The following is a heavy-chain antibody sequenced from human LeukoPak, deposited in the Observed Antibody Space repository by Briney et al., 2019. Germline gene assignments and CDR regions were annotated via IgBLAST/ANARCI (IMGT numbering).Heavy chain of an antibody. CDR3: AKDKNDYGDYYYMDV. J-gene: IGHJ6*03. V-gene: IGHV3-30*02. CDR2: IWHDGKHK. D-gene: IGHD4-17*01. Sequence: GGALRLSRVPSLFSFRRYVIHWVRPAPPKGREGVAFIWHDGKHKNCADSVKGRFTISRDNSTNTLSLQMNSLRAEDTAVYYCAKDKNDYGDYYYMDVWGKGTTVTVSS. CDR1: LFSFRRYV.